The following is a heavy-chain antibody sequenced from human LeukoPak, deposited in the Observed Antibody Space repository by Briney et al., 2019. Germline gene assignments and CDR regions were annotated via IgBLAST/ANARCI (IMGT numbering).Heavy chain of an antibody. CDR1: GGSISSGGYS. V-gene: IGHV4-31*03. J-gene: IGHJ6*02. CDR3: ARGLPYSSSWYNYYYYGMDV. D-gene: IGHD6-13*01. Sequence: SQTLSLTCTVSGGSISSGGYSWSWIRQHPGKGLEWIGYIYYSGSTYYNPSLKSRVSISVDTSKNQFSLKLSSVTAADTAVYYCARGLPYSSSWYNYYYYGMDVWGQGTTVTVSS. CDR2: IYYSGST.